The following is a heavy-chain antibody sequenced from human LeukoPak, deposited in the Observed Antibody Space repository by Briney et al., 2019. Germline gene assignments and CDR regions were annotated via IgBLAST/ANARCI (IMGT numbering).Heavy chain of an antibody. J-gene: IGHJ5*02. CDR1: GGSISRSNYY. D-gene: IGHD2-15*01. V-gene: IGHV4-39*01. Sequence: SETLSLTCNVSGGSISRSNYYWGWIRQPPGKGLEWIGSIYYSGSTYYNPSLKSRVTISVDTSKNQFSLKLSSVTAADTAVYYCARLDGYCSGGSCYSVSFVDPWGQGTLVTVSS. CDR2: IYYSGST. CDR3: ARLDGYCSGGSCYSVSFVDP.